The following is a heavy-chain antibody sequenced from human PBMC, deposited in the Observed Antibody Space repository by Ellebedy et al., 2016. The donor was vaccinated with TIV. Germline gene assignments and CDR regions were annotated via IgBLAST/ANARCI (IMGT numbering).Heavy chain of an antibody. D-gene: IGHD3-16*01. Sequence: GESLKISCAASGFVFRRYSMHWVRQAPGQGLVWVSHIQSDVGNSTYADSVKGRFTISRDNSKNTLYLQMNSLRAEDTAVYYCAKRGGLNALDIWGQGTMVTASS. CDR3: AKRGGLNALDI. V-gene: IGHV3-74*03. CDR2: IQSDVGNS. CDR1: GFVFRRYS. J-gene: IGHJ3*02.